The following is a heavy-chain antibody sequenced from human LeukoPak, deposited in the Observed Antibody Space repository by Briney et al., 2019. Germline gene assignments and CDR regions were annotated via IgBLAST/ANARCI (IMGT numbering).Heavy chain of an antibody. CDR2: INHSGST. D-gene: IGHD3-10*01. Sequence: SETLSLTCAVYGGSFSGYYRSWIRQPPGKGLEWIGEINHSGSTNYNPSLKSRVTISVDTSKNQFSLKLSSVTAADTAVYYCARPTYYYGSGSYYGWFDPWGQGTLVTVSS. CDR1: GGSFSGYY. CDR3: ARPTYYYGSGSYYGWFDP. J-gene: IGHJ5*02. V-gene: IGHV4-34*01.